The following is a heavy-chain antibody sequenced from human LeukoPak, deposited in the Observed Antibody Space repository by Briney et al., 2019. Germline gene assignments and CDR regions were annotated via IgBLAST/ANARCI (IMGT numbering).Heavy chain of an antibody. CDR1: GYTFTSYY. V-gene: IGHV1-46*01. CDR2: INPSGGST. D-gene: IGHD3-10*01. J-gene: IGHJ6*02. CDR3: ARVGRFPWPFPPSPHFHYGMDV. Sequence: ASVKVSCKASGYTFTSYYMHWVRQAPGQGLEWMGIINPSGGSTSYAQKFQGRVTMTRDTSTSTVYMELSSLRSEDTAVYYCARVGRFPWPFPPSPHFHYGMDVWGQGATVTVSS.